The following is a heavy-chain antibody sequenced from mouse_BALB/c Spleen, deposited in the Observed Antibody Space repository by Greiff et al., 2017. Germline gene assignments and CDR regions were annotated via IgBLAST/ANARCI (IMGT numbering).Heavy chain of an antibody. CDR3: TRNGYDYDVGVAY. CDR1: GYTFTDYE. V-gene: IGHV1-15*01. J-gene: IGHJ3*01. D-gene: IGHD2-4*01. CDR2: IDPETGGT. Sequence: VKLMESGAELVRPGASVTLSCKASGYTFTDYEMHWVKQTPVHGLEWIGAIDPETGGTAYNQKFKGKATLTADKSSSTAYMELRSLTSEDSAVYYCTRNGYDYDVGVAYWGQGTLVTVSA.